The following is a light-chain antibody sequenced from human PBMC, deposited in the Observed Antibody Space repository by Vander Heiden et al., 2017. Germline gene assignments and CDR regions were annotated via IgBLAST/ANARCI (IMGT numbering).Light chain of an antibody. Sequence: DIQLTQSPSSLSADIGDRVTITCRASQRISSYVNWYQQKPGKAPNLLIYTASNLQSGVPSRCSGSGSGTDFTLTINSLQPEDSATYYCHQSYSTPYTFGQGTKLEIK. CDR3: HQSYSTPYT. CDR1: QRISSY. J-gene: IGKJ2*01. CDR2: TAS. V-gene: IGKV1-39*01.